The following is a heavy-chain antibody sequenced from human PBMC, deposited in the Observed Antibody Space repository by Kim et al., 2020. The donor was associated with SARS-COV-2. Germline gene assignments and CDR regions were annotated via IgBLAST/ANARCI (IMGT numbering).Heavy chain of an antibody. CDR1: GFTFSSYA. CDR2: ISGSGGST. Sequence: GGSLRLSCAASGFTFSSYAMSWVRQAPGKGLEWVSAISGSGGSTYYADSVKGRFTISRDNSKNTLYLQMNSLRAEDTAVYYCAKGGTDSSGFYMDVWGKGTTVTVSS. CDR3: AKGGTDSSGFYMDV. V-gene: IGHV3-23*01. J-gene: IGHJ6*03. D-gene: IGHD3-22*01.